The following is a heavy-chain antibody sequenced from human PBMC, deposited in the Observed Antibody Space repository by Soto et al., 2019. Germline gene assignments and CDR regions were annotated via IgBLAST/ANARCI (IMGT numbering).Heavy chain of an antibody. CDR3: ARGKMTINYAMDV. CDR2: INHSGIT. Sequence: PSETLSLTCAVYGGSFSGYYWSWIRQPPGKGLEWIGEINHSGITNYNPSLKSRVTISVDTSKNQFSLKLSSVTAADTAVYYCARGKMTINYAMDVWGQGTTVTVSS. CDR1: GGSFSGYY. J-gene: IGHJ6*02. V-gene: IGHV4-34*01.